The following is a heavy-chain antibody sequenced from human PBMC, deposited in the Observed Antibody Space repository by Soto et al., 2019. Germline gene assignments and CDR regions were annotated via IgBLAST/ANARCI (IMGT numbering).Heavy chain of an antibody. CDR1: GFTFSDYY. CDR2: ISSSGSTI. V-gene: IGHV3-11*01. Sequence: GGSLRLSCAASGFTFSDYYMSWIRQATGKGLEWVSYISSSGSTIYYADSVKGRFTISRDNAKNSLYLQMNSLRAEDTAVYYCARDAVATARFPWFDPWGQGTLVTVSS. CDR3: ARDAVATARFPWFDP. D-gene: IGHD5-12*01. J-gene: IGHJ5*02.